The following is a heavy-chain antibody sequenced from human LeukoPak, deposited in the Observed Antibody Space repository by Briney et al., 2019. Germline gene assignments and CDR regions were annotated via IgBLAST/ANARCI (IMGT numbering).Heavy chain of an antibody. Sequence: PGGSLRLSCAASGFTFNTYWMAWVRRAPGKGLEWVANIKQDGSVKNYVDSVKGRFTISRDDAKNSVYLQMNSLKTEDTAVYYCARDDSRSLDYWGKGTLVTVSA. CDR2: IKQDGSVK. CDR3: ARDDSRSLDY. D-gene: IGHD1-26*01. CDR1: GFTFNTYW. V-gene: IGHV3-7*01. J-gene: IGHJ4*02.